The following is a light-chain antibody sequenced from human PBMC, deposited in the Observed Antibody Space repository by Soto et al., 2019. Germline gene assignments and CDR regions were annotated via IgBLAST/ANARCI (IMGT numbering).Light chain of an antibody. Sequence: QSALTQPASVSASPGQSVTISCTGTSSDVGVYNYVSWYQLHPGRVPKLIIYDVSKRPSGVTHRFSGSKSGNTASLTISGLQAEDEADYYCSSYTTFSTVVFGEGTQLTVL. V-gene: IGLV2-14*03. CDR3: SSYTTFSTVV. CDR1: SSDVGVYNY. J-gene: IGLJ2*01. CDR2: DVS.